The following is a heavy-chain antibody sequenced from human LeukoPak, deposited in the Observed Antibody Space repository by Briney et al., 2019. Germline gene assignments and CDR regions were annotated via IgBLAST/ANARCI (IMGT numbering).Heavy chain of an antibody. V-gene: IGHV4-39*01. J-gene: IGHJ4*02. D-gene: IGHD3-22*01. Sequence: SETLSLTCTVSGGSISSSSYYWGWIRQPPGKGLEWIGSIYYSGSTYYNPSLKSRVTISVDTSKNQFSLKLSSVTAADTAVYYCARVSPDYYGSGSYLDNPPRHYYDSSGYYFIFDYWGQGTLVTVSS. CDR2: IYYSGST. CDR3: ARVSPDYYGSGSYLDNPPRHYYDSSGYYFIFDY. CDR1: GGSISSSSYY.